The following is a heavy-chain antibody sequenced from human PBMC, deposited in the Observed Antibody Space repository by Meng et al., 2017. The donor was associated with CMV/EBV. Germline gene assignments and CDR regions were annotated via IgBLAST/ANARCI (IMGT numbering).Heavy chain of an antibody. CDR1: GFTFSGSA. J-gene: IGHJ3*02. CDR2: IRSKANSYAT. CDR3: TRHQFAYCGGDCSGDDAFDI. Sequence: GASLKISCAASGFTFSGSAMHWVRQASGKGLEWVGRIRSKANSYATAYAASVKGRFTISRDDSKNTAYLQMNSLKTEDTAVYYCTRHQFAYCGGDCSGDDAFDIWGQGTMVTVSS. V-gene: IGHV3-73*01. D-gene: IGHD2-21*01.